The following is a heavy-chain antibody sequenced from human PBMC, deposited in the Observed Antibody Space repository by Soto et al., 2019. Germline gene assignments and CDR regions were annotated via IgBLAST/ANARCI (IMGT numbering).Heavy chain of an antibody. Sequence: EVQLLESGGGLVQPGGSLRLSCAASGFTFSSYAMSWVRQAPGKGLEWVSAISGSGGSTYYADSVKGRFTISRDNSKNTLYLQMNSLRAEDTAVYYCAKADLLGYCSGGSCYSDYWYFDLWGRGTLVTVSS. V-gene: IGHV3-23*01. CDR1: GFTFSSYA. D-gene: IGHD2-15*01. CDR2: ISGSGGST. CDR3: AKADLLGYCSGGSCYSDYWYFDL. J-gene: IGHJ2*01.